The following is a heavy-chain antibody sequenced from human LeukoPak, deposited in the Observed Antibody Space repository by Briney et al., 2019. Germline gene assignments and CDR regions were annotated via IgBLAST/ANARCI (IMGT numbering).Heavy chain of an antibody. Sequence: ASVKVSCKASGYTFTGYYMHWVRQAPGQGLEWMGIINPSGGSTSYAQKFQGRVTMTRDTSTSTVYMELSSLRSEDTAVYYCARDCGYSGSYFYYGMDVWGQGTTVTVSS. CDR2: INPSGGST. V-gene: IGHV1-46*01. CDR3: ARDCGYSGSYFYYGMDV. J-gene: IGHJ6*02. D-gene: IGHD1-26*01. CDR1: GYTFTGYY.